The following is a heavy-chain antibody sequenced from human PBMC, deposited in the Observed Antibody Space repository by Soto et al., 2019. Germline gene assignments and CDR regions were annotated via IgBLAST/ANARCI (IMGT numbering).Heavy chain of an antibody. Sequence: PSETLSLTCAVYGGPFSGYHWSCIRQPPGKGLEWIGEINHSGSTNYNPSLKGRVTISLDTSKKQFSLKLTSVTAADTAVYYCARGLVGHSYGSPGMDVWGQGTTVTVSS. J-gene: IGHJ6*02. CDR2: INHSGST. CDR3: ARGLVGHSYGSPGMDV. D-gene: IGHD5-18*01. V-gene: IGHV4-34*01. CDR1: GGPFSGYH.